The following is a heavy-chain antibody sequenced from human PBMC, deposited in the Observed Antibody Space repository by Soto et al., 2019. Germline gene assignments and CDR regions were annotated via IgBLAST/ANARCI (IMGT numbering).Heavy chain of an antibody. CDR2: TKQDGSEK. CDR1: QFHFSIYW. D-gene: IGHD1-26*01. Sequence: PWGSPVLSCASSQFHFSIYWMSWVGQAQGKGLEWVANTKQDGSEKYYVDSVKGRFTISIDNAKNSLYLQMNSLRAEDTALYYCARVRSGRYSDDWLDPWGQGTMVTVSS. V-gene: IGHV3-7*03. CDR3: ARVRSGRYSDDWLDP. J-gene: IGHJ5*02.